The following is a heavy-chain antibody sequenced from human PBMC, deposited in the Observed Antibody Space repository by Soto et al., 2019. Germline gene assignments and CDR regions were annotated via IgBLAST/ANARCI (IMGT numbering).Heavy chain of an antibody. J-gene: IGHJ4*02. CDR3: AKVGATISTYFDY. Sequence: QVQLVESGGGVVQPGRSLRLSCAASGFTFSSYGMHWVRQAPGKGLEWVAVISYDGSNKYYADSVKGRFTISRDNSKNTLYLQMNSLRAEDTAVYYCAKVGATISTYFDYWGQGTPVTVSS. CDR1: GFTFSSYG. V-gene: IGHV3-30*18. CDR2: ISYDGSNK. D-gene: IGHD1-26*01.